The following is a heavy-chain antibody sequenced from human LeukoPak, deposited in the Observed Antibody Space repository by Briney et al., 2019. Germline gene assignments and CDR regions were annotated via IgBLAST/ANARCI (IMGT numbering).Heavy chain of an antibody. V-gene: IGHV4-59*01. J-gene: IGHJ3*02. Sequence: SETLSLTCTVSGGSISSYYWSWIRQPPGKGLEWIGYIYYSGSTNYNPSLKSRVTISVDTSKNQFSLKLSSVTAADTTVYYCARTTVVTSSAFDIWGQGTLVTVSP. CDR2: IYYSGST. CDR3: ARTTVVTSSAFDI. D-gene: IGHD4-17*01. CDR1: GGSISSYY.